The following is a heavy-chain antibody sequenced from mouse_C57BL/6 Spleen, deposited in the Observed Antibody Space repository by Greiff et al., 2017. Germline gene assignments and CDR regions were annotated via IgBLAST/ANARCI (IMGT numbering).Heavy chain of an antibody. Sequence: QVQLKESGAELARPGASVKLSCKASGYTFTSYGISWVKQRTGQGLEWIGEIYPRSGNTYYNEKFKGKATLTADKSSSTAYMELRSLTSEDSAVYFCARLLYYGSSYGYFDVWGTGTTVTVSS. CDR1: GYTFTSYG. D-gene: IGHD1-1*01. J-gene: IGHJ1*03. V-gene: IGHV1-81*01. CDR2: IYPRSGNT. CDR3: ARLLYYGSSYGYFDV.